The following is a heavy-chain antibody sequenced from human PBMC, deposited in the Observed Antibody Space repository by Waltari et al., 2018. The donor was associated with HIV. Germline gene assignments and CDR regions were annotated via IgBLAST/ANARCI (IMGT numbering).Heavy chain of an antibody. J-gene: IGHJ4*02. Sequence: QVQLVQSGPELMKPGASVNVSCKTSGYTFSSYVISWVRQAPGQGLEWLGWITDYNGNTKYAQTFQGRVTLSTDTATSTAYMELRSLRSDDTALYFCTRGGYDDSSAYYWGYWGQGTLVTVSS. CDR3: TRGGYDDSSAYYWGY. V-gene: IGHV1-18*01. D-gene: IGHD3-22*01. CDR1: GYTFSSYV. CDR2: ITDYNGNT.